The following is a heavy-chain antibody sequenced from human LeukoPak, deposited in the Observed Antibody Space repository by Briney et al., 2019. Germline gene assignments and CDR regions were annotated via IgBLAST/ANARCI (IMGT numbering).Heavy chain of an antibody. CDR2: IYSGGST. CDR3: ATAVAALYYFDY. J-gene: IGHJ4*02. D-gene: IGHD6-19*01. V-gene: IGHV3-53*04. Sequence: GGSLRLSCAASGFTVSSNYMSWVRQAPGKGLEWVSVIYSGGSTYYADSVKGRFTISRHNSKNTLYLQMNSLRAEDTAVYYCATAVAALYYFDYWGREPWSPSPQ. CDR1: GFTVSSNY.